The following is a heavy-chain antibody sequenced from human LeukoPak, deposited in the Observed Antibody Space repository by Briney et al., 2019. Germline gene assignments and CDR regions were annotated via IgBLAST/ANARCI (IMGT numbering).Heavy chain of an antibody. CDR3: ARGISSSWYPYFDY. J-gene: IGHJ4*02. Sequence: SETLSLTCTVSGDSISSYYWSWIRQPAGKGLEWIGRIYTSGSTNYNPSLKSRVTMSVDASKNQFSLNLNSVAAADTAVYYCARGISSSWYPYFDYWGQGTLVTVSS. CDR1: GDSISSYY. V-gene: IGHV4-4*07. CDR2: IYTSGST. D-gene: IGHD6-13*01.